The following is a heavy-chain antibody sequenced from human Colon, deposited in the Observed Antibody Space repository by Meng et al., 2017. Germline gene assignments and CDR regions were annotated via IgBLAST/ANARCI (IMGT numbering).Heavy chain of an antibody. CDR2: INADSGGT. CDR1: GYSLSGYY. J-gene: IGHJ4*02. V-gene: IGHV1-2*06. CDR3: AKIHLGDSGLDY. D-gene: IGHD6-19*01. Sequence: QVQRVPSGAEVHKPGASVKVSCKASGYSLSGYYMHWVRQVPGQGLEWMGRINADSGGTNYAEKFQGRVTLTRDTSINTAYMEVTSLRSDDTAVYYGAKIHLGDSGLDYWGQGTLVTVSS.